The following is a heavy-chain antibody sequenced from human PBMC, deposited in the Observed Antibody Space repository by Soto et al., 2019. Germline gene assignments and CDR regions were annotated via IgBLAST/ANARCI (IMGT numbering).Heavy chain of an antibody. Sequence: PSQTLSLTCAISGDRVSSNSVTWNWIRQSPSRGLEWLGRIYYRSKWYNDYAVSVKSRITINPDTSKNQFSLQLNSVTPEDTAVYYCAREGEQQLGYWGQGTLVTVSS. CDR2: IYYRSKWYN. CDR3: AREGEQQLGY. CDR1: GDRVSSNSVT. V-gene: IGHV6-1*01. D-gene: IGHD6-13*01. J-gene: IGHJ4*02.